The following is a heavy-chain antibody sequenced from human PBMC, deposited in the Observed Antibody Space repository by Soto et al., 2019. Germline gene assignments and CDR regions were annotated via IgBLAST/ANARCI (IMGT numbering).Heavy chain of an antibody. Sequence: GGSLRLSCAASGFTVSSNYMSWVRQAPGKGLEWVSVIYSGGSTYYADSVKGRFTISRDNSKNTLYLQMNSLRAEDTAVYYCAMSLEWLYFDYWGQGTLVTVSS. CDR2: IYSGGST. V-gene: IGHV3-53*01. CDR1: GFTVSSNY. J-gene: IGHJ4*02. CDR3: AMSLEWLYFDY. D-gene: IGHD3-3*01.